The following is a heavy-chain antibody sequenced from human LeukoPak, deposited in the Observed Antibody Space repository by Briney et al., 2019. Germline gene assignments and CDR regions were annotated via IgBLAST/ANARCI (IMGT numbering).Heavy chain of an antibody. Sequence: PSETLSLTCTVSGGSISSYYWSWIRQLAGKGLEWIGRIYTSGSTNYNPSLKSRVTISVDKSKNQFSLKLSSLTAADTAVYYCARATVTTLNYYYYMDVWGKGTTVTVSS. CDR2: IYTSGST. CDR3: ARATVTTLNYYYYMDV. CDR1: GGSISSYY. D-gene: IGHD4-17*01. J-gene: IGHJ6*03. V-gene: IGHV4-4*07.